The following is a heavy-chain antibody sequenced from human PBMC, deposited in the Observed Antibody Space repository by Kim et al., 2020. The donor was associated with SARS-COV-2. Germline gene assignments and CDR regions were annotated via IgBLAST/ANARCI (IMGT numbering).Heavy chain of an antibody. CDR3: ARSHYAVLAAYLYFYDMDV. CDR2: TSYDGSDK. CDR1: GLTLSNNA. V-gene: IGHV3-30*04. J-gene: IGHJ6*02. Sequence: GGSLRLSCAASGLTLSNNAMHWVRQAPGKGLEWVAVTSYDGSDKYYADSVKGRFTVSRDIFKNTLYLQMNSLRVEDTAVYYCARSHYAVLAAYLYFYDMDVWGQGTTVTVSS. D-gene: IGHD3-9*01.